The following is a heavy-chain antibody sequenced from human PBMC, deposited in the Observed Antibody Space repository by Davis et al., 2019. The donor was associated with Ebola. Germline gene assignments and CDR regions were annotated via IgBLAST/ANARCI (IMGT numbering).Heavy chain of an antibody. Sequence: SVKVSCKASGFTFTSSSVQWVRQARGQRLEWIGWIVVGSGNTNYAQKFQERVTITRDMSTSTAYMELSSLRSEDTAVYYCAATITMIAPWGMDVWGQGTTVTVSS. CDR3: AATITMIAPWGMDV. D-gene: IGHD3-22*01. J-gene: IGHJ6*02. V-gene: IGHV1-58*01. CDR2: IVVGSGNT. CDR1: GFTFTSSS.